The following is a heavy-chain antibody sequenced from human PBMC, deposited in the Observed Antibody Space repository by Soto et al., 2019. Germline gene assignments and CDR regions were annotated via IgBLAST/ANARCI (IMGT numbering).Heavy chain of an antibody. D-gene: IGHD3-3*01. V-gene: IGHV3-23*01. CDR2: ISGSGGST. Sequence: GGSLRLSCAASGFTFSSYAMSWVRQAPGKGLEWVSAISGSGGSTYYADSVKGRFTISRDNTKNTLYLQMHSLRAEDTAVYYCAKDPRITIFGVAMDVWGKGTTVTVSS. J-gene: IGHJ6*03. CDR1: GFTFSSYA. CDR3: AKDPRITIFGVAMDV.